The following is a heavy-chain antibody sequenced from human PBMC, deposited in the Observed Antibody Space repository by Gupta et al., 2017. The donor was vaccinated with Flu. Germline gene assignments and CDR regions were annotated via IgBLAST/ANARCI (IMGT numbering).Heavy chain of an antibody. J-gene: IGHJ5*02. CDR3: ARGRRTHNWFDP. V-gene: IGHV4-61*02. CDR1: GCAIRSGSSF. Sequence: QVQLQESGPGLVKPSQTLSLPCTVPGCAIRSGSSFRSWIRQPAGKGLEWIGRIYTSGSTNYNPSLKSRVTISVDTSKNQFSLKLSSVTAADTAVYYCARGRRTHNWFDPWGQGTLVTVSS. CDR2: IYTSGST. D-gene: IGHD2-2*01.